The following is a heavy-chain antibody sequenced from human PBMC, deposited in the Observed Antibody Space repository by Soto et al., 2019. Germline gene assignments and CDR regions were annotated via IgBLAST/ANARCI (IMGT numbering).Heavy chain of an antibody. J-gene: IGHJ4*02. Sequence: GGSLRLSCAASGFTFSSYWMSWVRQAPGKGLEWVANIKQDGSEKYYVDSVKGRFTISRDNAKNSLYLQMNSLRAEDTAVYYCAREPNYDILTGQHGDYWGQGTLVTVSS. V-gene: IGHV3-7*05. D-gene: IGHD3-9*01. CDR2: IKQDGSEK. CDR1: GFTFSSYW. CDR3: AREPNYDILTGQHGDY.